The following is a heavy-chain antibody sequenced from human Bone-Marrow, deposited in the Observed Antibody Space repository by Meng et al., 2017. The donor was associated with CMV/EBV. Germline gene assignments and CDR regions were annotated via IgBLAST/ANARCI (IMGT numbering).Heavy chain of an antibody. CDR2: ISARSSYI. D-gene: IGHD2-2*02. J-gene: IGHJ6*02. Sequence: GESLKISCAASGFIFSSFNMNWVRQAPGKGLEWVSSISARSSYIYYADSVKGRVTISRDNSKNTLYLQMNSLRAEDTAVYYCAKTLGYCSSTSCYIWDYYYYYGMDVWGQGTTVTVSS. CDR3: AKTLGYCSSTSCYIWDYYYYYGMDV. V-gene: IGHV3-21*04. CDR1: GFIFSSFN.